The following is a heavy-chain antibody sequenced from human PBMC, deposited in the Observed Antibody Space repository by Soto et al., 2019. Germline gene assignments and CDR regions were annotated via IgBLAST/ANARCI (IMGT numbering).Heavy chain of an antibody. J-gene: IGHJ4*02. CDR2: ISYDGSNK. CDR1: GFTFSSYA. Sequence: PGGSLRLSCAASGFTFSSYAMHWVRQAPGKGLEWVAFISYDGSNKYYADSVKGRFTISRDNSKNTLYLQMNSLRAEDTAVYYCARDPRDGYNYYFDYWGQGALVTVSS. V-gene: IGHV3-30-3*01. CDR3: ARDPRDGYNYYFDY. D-gene: IGHD5-12*01.